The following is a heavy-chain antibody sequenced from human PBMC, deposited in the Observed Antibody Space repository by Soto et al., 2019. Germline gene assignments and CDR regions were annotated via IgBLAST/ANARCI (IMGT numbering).Heavy chain of an antibody. J-gene: IGHJ4*02. V-gene: IGHV4-4*07. Sequence: QMQLQESCPRLVKPSETLSLTCTVSGGSIRGYYWSWIRQSAGMRLEWIGRMHTSGSTNYNPSLKSRVTISVDMSKNQISLKLTSVTAADTALYYCVRASMPKAHFDSWGQGTLVTVSS. CDR3: VRASMPKAHFDS. CDR2: MHTSGST. CDR1: GGSIRGYY. D-gene: IGHD2-2*01.